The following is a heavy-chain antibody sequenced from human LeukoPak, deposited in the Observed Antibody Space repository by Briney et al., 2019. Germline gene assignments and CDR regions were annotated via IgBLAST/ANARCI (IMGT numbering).Heavy chain of an antibody. D-gene: IGHD3-3*01. CDR1: GFTFSDHY. J-gene: IGHJ4*02. CDR3: TRGNLYDPDF. V-gene: IGHV3-72*01. CDR2: SRNKANSYTT. Sequence: GGSLGLSCAASGFTFSDHYMDWVRQTPEKGLEWVARSRNKANSYTTEYAAPVKDRFTISRDDSKNSLYLQMNSLKTEDTAVYYCTRGNLYDPDFWGQGTLVTVSS.